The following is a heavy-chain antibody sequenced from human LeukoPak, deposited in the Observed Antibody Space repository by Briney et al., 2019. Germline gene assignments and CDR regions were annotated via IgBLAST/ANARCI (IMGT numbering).Heavy chain of an antibody. Sequence: GASVKVSCKASGYTFTTYAITWVRQAPGQGLEWMGWLSASNGNTNYAQKFQGRVSMTTDTSTSTAYVELRSLRSDDTAVYYCARFPTGYNFWYFDLWGRGTLVTVSS. CDR3: ARFPTGYNFWYFDL. CDR1: GYTFTTYA. CDR2: LSASNGNT. V-gene: IGHV1-18*01. J-gene: IGHJ2*01. D-gene: IGHD3-9*01.